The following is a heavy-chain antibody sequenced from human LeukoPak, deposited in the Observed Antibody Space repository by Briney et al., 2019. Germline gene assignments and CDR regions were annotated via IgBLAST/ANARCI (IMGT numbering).Heavy chain of an antibody. V-gene: IGHV4-59*11. CDR3: ARGVGYASRNWFDP. CDR2: IYYSGST. J-gene: IGHJ5*02. D-gene: IGHD3-10*01. Sequence: SETLSLTCTVSGGSISSHYWSWIRQPPGKGLEWIGYIYYSGSTNYNPSLKSRVTISVDTSKNQFSLKLSSVTAADTAVYYCARGVGYASRNWFDPWGHGILVTVSP. CDR1: GGSISSHY.